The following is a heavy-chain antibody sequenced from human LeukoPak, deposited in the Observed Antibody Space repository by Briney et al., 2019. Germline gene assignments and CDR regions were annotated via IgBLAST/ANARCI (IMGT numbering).Heavy chain of an antibody. CDR3: ARHRVSGYYIHSESGFDY. Sequence: WASVKVSCKASGGTFSSYTISWVREAPGQGLEWMGRSIPILGIANYAQKFQCRVTITTDKSTSTAYMELSSLRSEDTAVYYCARHRVSGYYIHSESGFDYWSQGTLVTVSS. CDR1: GGTFSSYT. D-gene: IGHD3-3*01. V-gene: IGHV1-69*02. CDR2: SIPILGIA. J-gene: IGHJ4*02.